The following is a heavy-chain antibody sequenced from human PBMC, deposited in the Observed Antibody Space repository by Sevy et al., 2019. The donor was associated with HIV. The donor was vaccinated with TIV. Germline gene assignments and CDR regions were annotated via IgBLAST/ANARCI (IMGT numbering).Heavy chain of an antibody. CDR3: ARAEQKYFFDY. CDR1: GFTFNNAW. Sequence: GGSLRLSCAASGFTFNNAWMNWVRQAPGKGLEWVSTITGYSTDIYYADSVKGRFTISRDDAKNSLYLQMNGLRAEDTAIYYCARAEQKYFFDYWGQGTLVTVSS. V-gene: IGHV3-21*06. J-gene: IGHJ4*02. CDR2: ITGYSTDI.